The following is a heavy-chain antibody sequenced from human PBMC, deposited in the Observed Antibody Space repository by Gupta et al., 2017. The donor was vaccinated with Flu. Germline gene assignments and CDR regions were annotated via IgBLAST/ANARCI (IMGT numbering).Heavy chain of an antibody. Sequence: YWTWIRQSPGKGLEWMGYIDYSGTTHHNPSLKGRLTISGDTSKNQFSLNLRSVTAADTAVYYFAREKACGFECHNWIDTWGRGILVPFSS. V-gene: IGHV4-31*02. CDR2: IDYSGTT. J-gene: IGHJ5*02. CDR1: Y. D-gene: IGHD3-3*01. CDR3: AREKACGFECHNWIDT.